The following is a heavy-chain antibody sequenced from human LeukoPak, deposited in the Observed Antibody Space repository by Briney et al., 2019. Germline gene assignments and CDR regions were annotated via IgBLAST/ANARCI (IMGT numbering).Heavy chain of an antibody. CDR1: EFSVSSDY. V-gene: IGHV3-66*01. Sequence: PGGSLRLSCAASEFSVSSDYMTWVRQAPGKGLEWVSVIYRGGSTHYADSVKGRFTVSRDNSKNTLYLQLNSLRAEDTAVYYCARGDYGDYAAFDYWGQGTLVTVSS. D-gene: IGHD4-17*01. J-gene: IGHJ4*02. CDR3: ARGDYGDYAAFDY. CDR2: IYRGGST.